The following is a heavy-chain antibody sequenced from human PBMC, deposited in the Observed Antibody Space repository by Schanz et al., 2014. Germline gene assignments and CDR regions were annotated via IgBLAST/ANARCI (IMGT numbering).Heavy chain of an antibody. V-gene: IGHV1-2*02. CDR2: INPNSGDT. J-gene: IGHJ3*02. D-gene: IGHD3-9*01. CDR3: ARDYYDILTGYPYDTFDI. CDR1: GYAFTGYY. Sequence: QVQLVQSGAEVKKPGASVKVSCKASGYAFTGYYIHWVRQAPGQGLEFMGWINPNSGDTEYGQQFEGRVTLTRDTSISTAYMELSRLKSDDTAVYYCARDYYDILTGYPYDTFDIWGQGTMVTVSS.